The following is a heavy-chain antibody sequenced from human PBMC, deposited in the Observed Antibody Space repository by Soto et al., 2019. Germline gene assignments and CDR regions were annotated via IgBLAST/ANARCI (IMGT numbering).Heavy chain of an antibody. J-gene: IGHJ5*02. CDR3: ARSGLLSGNNWFDP. CDR1: GYTFTGYY. D-gene: IGHD2-2*01. CDR2: INPNSGGT. Sequence: ASVKVSCKASGYTFTGYYMHWVRQAPGQGLEWMGWINPNSGGTNYAQKFQGWVTMTRDTSISTAYMELSRLRSDDTAVYYCARSGLLSGNNWFDPWGQGTLVTVSS. V-gene: IGHV1-2*04.